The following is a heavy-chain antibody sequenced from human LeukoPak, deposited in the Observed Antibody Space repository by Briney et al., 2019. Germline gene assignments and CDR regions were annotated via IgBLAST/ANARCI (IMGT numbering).Heavy chain of an antibody. CDR3: TKDPNGDYVGAFDP. J-gene: IGHJ5*02. Sequence: GGSLRLSCAASGFTFSSFAMTWVRQAPGKRLEWVSSITGTHYTTYNTDSVKGRFTISRDNSKNTLYLQMNSLRADDTAVYYCTKDPNGDYVGAFDPWGQGTLVTVSS. CDR2: ITGTHYTT. CDR1: GFTFSSFA. V-gene: IGHV3-23*01. D-gene: IGHD4-17*01.